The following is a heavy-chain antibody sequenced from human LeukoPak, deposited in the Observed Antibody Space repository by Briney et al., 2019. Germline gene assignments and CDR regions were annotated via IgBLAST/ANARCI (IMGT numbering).Heavy chain of an antibody. CDR1: GGSISSYY. CDR2: IYYSGST. J-gene: IGHJ5*02. Sequence: SETLSLTCTVSGGSISSYYWSWIRQPPGKGLEWIGYIYYSGSTNYNPSLKSRVTISVDTSKNQFSLKLSSVTAADTAVYYCAGDHRSGSLVNWFDPWGQGTLVTVSS. V-gene: IGHV4-59*12. D-gene: IGHD3-3*01. CDR3: AGDHRSGSLVNWFDP.